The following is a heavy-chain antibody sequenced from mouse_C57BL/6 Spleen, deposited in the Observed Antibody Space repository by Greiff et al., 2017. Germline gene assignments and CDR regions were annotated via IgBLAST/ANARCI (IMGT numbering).Heavy chain of an antibody. D-gene: IGHD4-1*01. CDR3: ARETGTCYFDY. V-gene: IGHV5-16*01. CDR2: INYDGSST. CDR1: GFTFSDYY. J-gene: IGHJ2*01. Sequence: DVHLVESEGGLVQPGSSMKLSCTASGFTFSDYYMAWVRQVPEKGLEWVANINYDGSSTYYLDSLKSRFIISRDNAKNILYLQMSSLKSEDTATYYCARETGTCYFDYWGQGTTLTVSS.